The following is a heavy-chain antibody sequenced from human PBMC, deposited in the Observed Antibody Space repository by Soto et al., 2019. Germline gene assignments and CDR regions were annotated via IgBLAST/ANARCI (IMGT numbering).Heavy chain of an antibody. CDR3: ERESAGSGKNNWFDP. D-gene: IGHD3-10*01. V-gene: IGHV4-59*01. CDR1: GGSISSYY. J-gene: IGHJ5*02. Sequence: PSETLSLTCTVSGGSISSYYWSWIRQPPGKGLEWIGFIYYSGSTNYNPSLKSRVTMSVDTSKNQLSLMLRSVTTADTAVYYCERESAGSGKNNWFDPWGQGTLVTVSS. CDR2: IYYSGST.